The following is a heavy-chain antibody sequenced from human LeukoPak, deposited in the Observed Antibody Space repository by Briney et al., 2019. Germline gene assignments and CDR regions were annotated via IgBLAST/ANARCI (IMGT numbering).Heavy chain of an antibody. CDR3: ARDSPQVPAAGVLAS. J-gene: IGHJ5*02. D-gene: IGHD6-13*01. CDR1: GFTVSDNY. V-gene: IGHV3-53*01. Sequence: PGGSLGLSCAASGFTVSDNYMSWVRQAPGKGLEWVSVMYSRGDTYYAKSVKGRFTFSRDISKNTLYLQMNGLRTEDMAMYYCARDSPQVPAAGVLASWGQGTLVIVSS. CDR2: MYSRGDT.